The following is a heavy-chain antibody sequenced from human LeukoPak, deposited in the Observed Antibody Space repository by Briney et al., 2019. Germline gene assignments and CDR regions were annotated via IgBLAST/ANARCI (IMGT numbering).Heavy chain of an antibody. CDR1: GGSVSSGSYY. D-gene: IGHD2-2*02. CDR2: IYYSGST. V-gene: IGHV4-61*01. CDR3: ARAGYCSSTSCYNGQH. J-gene: IGHJ1*01. Sequence: SETLSLTCTVSGGSVSSGSYYWSWIRQPPGKGLEWIGYIYYSGSTNYNPSLKSRVTISVDTSKNQFSLKLSSVTAADTAVYYCARAGYCSSTSCYNGQHWGQGTLVTVSS.